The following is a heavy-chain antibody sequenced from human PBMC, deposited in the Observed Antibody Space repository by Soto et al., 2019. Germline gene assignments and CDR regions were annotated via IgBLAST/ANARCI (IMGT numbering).Heavy chain of an antibody. CDR2: LKQDGSEK. V-gene: IGHV3-7*01. J-gene: IGHJ4*02. D-gene: IGHD3-10*01. CDR1: GFTFSSFW. CDR3: ARTGHFYGSGSYSPFDY. Sequence: GGSLRLSCAASGFTFSSFWMSWVRQAPGKGLEWVANLKQDGSEKYYVDSVKGRFTISRDNAKNSLYLQMNSLRAEDTAVYYCARTGHFYGSGSYSPFDYWGQGTLVTVSS.